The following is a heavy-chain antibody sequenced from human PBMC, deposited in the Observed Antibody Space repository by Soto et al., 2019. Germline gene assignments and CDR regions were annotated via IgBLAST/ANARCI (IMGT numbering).Heavy chain of an antibody. D-gene: IGHD3-3*01. V-gene: IGHV4-34*01. CDR1: GGSFSGYY. CDR3: ARGTPYYDFWSGPLDSYYYYMDV. Sequence: ETLSLTCAVYGGSFSGYYWSWIRQPPGKGLEWIGEINHSGSTNYNPSLKSRVTVSVDTSKNQFSLKLSSVTAADTAVYYCARGTPYYDFWSGPLDSYYYYMDVWGKGTTVTVS. J-gene: IGHJ6*03. CDR2: INHSGST.